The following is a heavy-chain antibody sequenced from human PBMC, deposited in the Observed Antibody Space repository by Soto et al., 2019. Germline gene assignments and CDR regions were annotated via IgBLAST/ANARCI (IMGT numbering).Heavy chain of an antibody. J-gene: IGHJ4*02. D-gene: IGHD6-19*01. CDR2: IRSHNGDT. Sequence: QVQLVQSGPEVKNPGASVKVSCKASAYSSTIYGITWVRQAPGQGLEWMGWIRSHNGDTKYAQRFQGRVTMTTDPSTPTVFMDLRTLRSDDTAVYYCATALGSSGWFDYWGPGTLVTVSS. V-gene: IGHV1-18*01. CDR3: ATALGSSGWFDY. CDR1: AYSSTIYG.